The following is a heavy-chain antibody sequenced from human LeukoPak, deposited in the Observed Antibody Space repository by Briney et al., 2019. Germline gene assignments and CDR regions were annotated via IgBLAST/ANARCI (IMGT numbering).Heavy chain of an antibody. J-gene: IGHJ6*02. CDR1: GFTFSSYA. Sequence: PGGSLRLSCAASGFTFSSYAMSWVRQAPGKGLEWVSVIYGGGGTYYADSVKGRFTISRDTSKDTLYLQMNSLRAEDTAVYYCARDGTSDGMDVWGQGTTVTVSS. V-gene: IGHV3-53*01. D-gene: IGHD1-26*01. CDR3: ARDGTSDGMDV. CDR2: IYGGGGT.